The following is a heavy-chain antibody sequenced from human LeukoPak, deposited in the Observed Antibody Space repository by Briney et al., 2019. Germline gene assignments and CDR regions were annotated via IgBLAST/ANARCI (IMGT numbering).Heavy chain of an antibody. J-gene: IGHJ4*02. CDR2: ISSSSSYI. CDR1: GFTFSSYS. V-gene: IGHV3-21*01. Sequence: GGSLRLSCAASGFTFSSYSMNWVRQAPGKGLEWVSSISSSSSYIYYADSVKGRFTISRDNAKNSLYLQMNSLRAEDTAVYYCARDEFVTSPYYFDYWGQGTLVTVSS. D-gene: IGHD2-21*02. CDR3: ARDEFVTSPYYFDY.